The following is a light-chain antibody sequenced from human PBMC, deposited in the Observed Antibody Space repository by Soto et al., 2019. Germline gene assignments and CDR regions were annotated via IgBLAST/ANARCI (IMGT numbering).Light chain of an antibody. Sequence: QSVLTQLPSVSAAPGQKVTISCSGSSSNIGNNYVSWYQQLPGTAPKLLIYDNNKRPSGIPDRFSGSKSGTSATLGITGLQTGDEADYYCGTWDSSLSSHWVFGGGTKVTVL. J-gene: IGLJ3*02. CDR3: GTWDSSLSSHWV. V-gene: IGLV1-51*01. CDR2: DNN. CDR1: SSNIGNNY.